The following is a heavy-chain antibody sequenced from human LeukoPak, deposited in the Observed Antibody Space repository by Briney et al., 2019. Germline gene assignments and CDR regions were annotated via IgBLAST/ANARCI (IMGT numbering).Heavy chain of an antibody. V-gene: IGHV4-59*08. D-gene: IGHD5-24*01. CDR2: IYYSGST. Sequence: SETLPLTCTVSGGSISSYYWSWIRQPPGKGLEWIGYIYYSGSTNYNPSLKSRVTISVDTSKNQFSLKLSSVTAADTAVYYCARQDGNYLFDYWGQGTLVTVSS. CDR1: GGSISSYY. CDR3: ARQDGNYLFDY. J-gene: IGHJ4*02.